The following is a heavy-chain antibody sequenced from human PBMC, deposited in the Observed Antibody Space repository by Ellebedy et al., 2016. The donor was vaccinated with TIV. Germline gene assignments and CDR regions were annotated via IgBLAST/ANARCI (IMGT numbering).Heavy chain of an antibody. Sequence: SVTVSCXASGYTFTSYGISWVRQAPGQGLEWMGVIIPIFGTSKDAQKFQGRVTITADESTSTVYMELSSLRSGDTAVYYCARGRAFATKMEIIPDAFDVWGQGTMVTVSS. J-gene: IGHJ3*01. CDR1: GYTFTSYG. CDR3: ARGRAFATKMEIIPDAFDV. V-gene: IGHV1-69*13. D-gene: IGHD5-24*01. CDR2: IIPIFGTS.